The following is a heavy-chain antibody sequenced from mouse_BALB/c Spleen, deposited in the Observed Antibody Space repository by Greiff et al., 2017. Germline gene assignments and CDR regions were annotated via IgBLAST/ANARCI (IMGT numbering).Heavy chain of an antibody. V-gene: IGHV1-7*01. CDR2: INPSTGYT. J-gene: IGHJ3*01. CDR1: GYTFTSYW. CDR3: ARGEGTTV. D-gene: IGHD1-1*01. Sequence: QVQLKQSGAELAKPGASVKMSCKASGYTFTSYWMHWVKQRPGQGLEWIGYINPSTGYTEYNQKFKDKATLTADKSSSTAYMQLSSLTSEDSAVYYCARGEGTTVWGQGTLVTVSA.